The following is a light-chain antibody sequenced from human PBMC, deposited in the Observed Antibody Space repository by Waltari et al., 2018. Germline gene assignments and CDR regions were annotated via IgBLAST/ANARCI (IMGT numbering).Light chain of an antibody. CDR1: QIVTTSS. J-gene: IGKJ1*01. V-gene: IGKV3-20*01. CDR3: QQYGSSTWT. CDR2: GAS. Sequence: VFPQSPGPLSLSPGERATLSCRASQIVTTSSLAWYQQKPGQAPRLLIYGASSRATDIPDRFGGSGSGRDFTLTISRLEPEDFAVYYCQQYGSSTWTFGQGTKVEVK.